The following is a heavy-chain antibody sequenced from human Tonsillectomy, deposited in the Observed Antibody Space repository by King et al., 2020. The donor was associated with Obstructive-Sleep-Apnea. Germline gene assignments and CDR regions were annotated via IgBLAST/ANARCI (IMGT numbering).Heavy chain of an antibody. CDR1: GYTFTGYY. CDR2: INPNSGGT. Sequence: VQLVESGAEVKKPGASVKVSCKASGYTFTGYYMHWVRQAPGQGLEWMGWINPNSGGTNYAQKFQGRVTMTRETSISTAYMELSSLRSDDTAVYYCARDLGYCSSTSCYTWFDPWGQGTLVTVSS. J-gene: IGHJ5*02. CDR3: ARDLGYCSSTSCYTWFDP. D-gene: IGHD2-2*01. V-gene: IGHV1-2*02.